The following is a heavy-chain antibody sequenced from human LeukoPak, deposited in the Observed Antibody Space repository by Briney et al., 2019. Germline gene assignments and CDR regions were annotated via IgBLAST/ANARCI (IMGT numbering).Heavy chain of an antibody. D-gene: IGHD1-26*01. Sequence: SETLSLTCTVSGGSISSGGYYWSWIRQHPGKGLEWIGYIYYSGSTYYNPSLKSRVTISVDTSKNQFSLKLSSVTAADTAVYYCARGYHGSDYFDYWGQGTLVTVSS. CDR1: GGSISSGGYY. V-gene: IGHV4-31*03. CDR2: IYYSGST. CDR3: ARGYHGSDYFDY. J-gene: IGHJ4*02.